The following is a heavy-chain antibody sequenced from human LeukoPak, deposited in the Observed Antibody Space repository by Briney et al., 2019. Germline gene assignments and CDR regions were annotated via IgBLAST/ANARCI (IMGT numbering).Heavy chain of an antibody. J-gene: IGHJ4*02. CDR3: ARRYTGYGILDY. Sequence: SLRLSCAASGFTFSDYYMSWIRQAPGKGLEWVSYISDSSSYTDYADSVKGRFTISRDNSKNSLYLQMNSLRAEDTAVYYCARRYTGYGILDYWGQGTLVTVSS. CDR1: GFTFSDYY. CDR2: ISDSSSYT. V-gene: IGHV3-11*03. D-gene: IGHD5-12*01.